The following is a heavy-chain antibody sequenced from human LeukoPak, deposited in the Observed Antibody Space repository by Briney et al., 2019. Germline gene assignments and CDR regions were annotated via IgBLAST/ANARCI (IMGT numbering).Heavy chain of an antibody. CDR2: MYHTGST. V-gene: IGHV4-4*02. J-gene: IGHJ4*02. D-gene: IGHD6-19*01. Sequence: GSLRLSCAASGFTFNNCGMSWVRQPPGKGLEWIGEMYHTGSTNYNPSLKSRVTISVDKSKNQFSLNLSSVTAADTAVYYCAVSSGWYKIDYWGQGTLVTVSS. CDR3: AVSSGWYKIDY. CDR1: GFTFNNCGM.